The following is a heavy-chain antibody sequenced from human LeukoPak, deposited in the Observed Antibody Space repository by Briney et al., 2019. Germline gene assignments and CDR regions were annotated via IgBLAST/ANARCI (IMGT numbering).Heavy chain of an antibody. CDR2: ISAYNGNT. Sequence: ASVKVSCKASGYTFTSYGISWVRQGPGQGLEWMGWISAYNGNTNYAQKLQGRVTMTTDTSTSTAYMELRSLRSDDTAVYYCARAGYSSSWYVDYWFDPWGQGTLVTVSS. V-gene: IGHV1-18*01. J-gene: IGHJ5*02. D-gene: IGHD6-13*01. CDR3: ARAGYSSSWYVDYWFDP. CDR1: GYTFTSYG.